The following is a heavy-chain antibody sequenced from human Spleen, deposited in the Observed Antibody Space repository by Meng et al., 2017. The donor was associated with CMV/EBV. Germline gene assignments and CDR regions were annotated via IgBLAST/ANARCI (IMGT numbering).Heavy chain of an antibody. V-gene: IGHV3-30*02. CDR2: IRYDGSNK. CDR3: AKDRTELWDEFWNRGPGKTPNGMDV. CDR1: GFTFSSYG. J-gene: IGHJ6*02. Sequence: GGSLRLSCAVSGFTFSSYGMHWVRQAPGKGLGWVAFIRYDGSNKYYADSVKGRFTISRDNSKNTLYLQMNNLRAEDTAVYYCAKDRTELWDEFWNRGPGKTPNGMDVWGQGTTVTVS. D-gene: IGHD3-3*01.